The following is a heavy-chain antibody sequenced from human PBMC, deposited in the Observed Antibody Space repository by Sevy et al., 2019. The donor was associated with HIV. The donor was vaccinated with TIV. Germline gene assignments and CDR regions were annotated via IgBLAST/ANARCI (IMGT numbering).Heavy chain of an antibody. D-gene: IGHD1-26*01. CDR2: LSGSSNYI. CDR1: EFTFSSYN. Sequence: GGSLRLSCAASEFTFSSYNMNWVRRAPGKGLEWVSCLSGSSNYIYYAESVKGRFRISRDNVKDTLYLQMNSLRADDTAVYYCARGPPDGSYDYFDYWGQGTLVTVSS. CDR3: ARGPPDGSYDYFDY. V-gene: IGHV3-21*06. J-gene: IGHJ4*02.